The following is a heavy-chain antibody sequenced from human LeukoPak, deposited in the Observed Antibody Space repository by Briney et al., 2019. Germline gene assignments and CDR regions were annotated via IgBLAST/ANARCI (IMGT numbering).Heavy chain of an antibody. J-gene: IGHJ5*02. CDR1: GGSISSSSYY. V-gene: IGHV4-61*01. Sequence: SETLSLTCTVSGGSISSSSYYWSWIRQPPGKGLEWIGYIYYSGSTNYNPSLKSRVTISVDTSKNQFSLKLSSVAAADTAVYYCAMSPDYYDSSGYYYTPAGFDPWGQGTLVTVSS. D-gene: IGHD3-22*01. CDR2: IYYSGST. CDR3: AMSPDYYDSSGYYYTPAGFDP.